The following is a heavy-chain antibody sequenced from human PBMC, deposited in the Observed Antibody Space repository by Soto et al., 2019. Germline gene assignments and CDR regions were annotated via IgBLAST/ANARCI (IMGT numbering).Heavy chain of an antibody. Sequence: GXSLKISCKASGYIFLNFWIGWVREVPAKGPEWMGLIYPGDSDTRYTPSFQGQVTISADQSITTAYLQWSSLKASDSAIYYCARHPSPPYSFTYGGFWGQGSRVTVSS. V-gene: IGHV5-51*01. CDR2: IYPGDSDT. J-gene: IGHJ1*01. D-gene: IGHD5-18*01. CDR1: GYIFLNFW. CDR3: ARHPSPPYSFTYGGF.